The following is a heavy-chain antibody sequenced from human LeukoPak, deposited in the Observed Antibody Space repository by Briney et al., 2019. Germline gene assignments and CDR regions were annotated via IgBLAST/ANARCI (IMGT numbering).Heavy chain of an antibody. V-gene: IGHV4-38-2*02. J-gene: IGHJ4*02. Sequence: SETLSLTCTVSGYSISSGYYWGWIRQPPGKGLEWIGSIYHSGSTYYNPSLKSRVTISVDTSKNQFSLKLSSVTAADTAVYYCARDLAGWYYYDSSGSTDFDYWGQGTLVTVSS. D-gene: IGHD3-22*01. CDR1: GYSISSGYY. CDR3: ARDLAGWYYYDSSGSTDFDY. CDR2: IYHSGST.